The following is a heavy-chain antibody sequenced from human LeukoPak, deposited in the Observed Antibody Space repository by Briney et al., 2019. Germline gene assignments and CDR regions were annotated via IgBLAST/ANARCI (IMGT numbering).Heavy chain of an antibody. Sequence: GASVKVSCKASGGTFSSYAISWVRQAPGQGLEWMGGIIPIFGTANYAQKFQGGVTITADESTSTAYMELSSLRSEDTAVYYCAGGGKVVRGVYFDYWGQGTLVTVSS. D-gene: IGHD3-10*01. CDR2: IIPIFGTA. CDR1: GGTFSSYA. J-gene: IGHJ4*02. V-gene: IGHV1-69*13. CDR3: AGGGKVVRGVYFDY.